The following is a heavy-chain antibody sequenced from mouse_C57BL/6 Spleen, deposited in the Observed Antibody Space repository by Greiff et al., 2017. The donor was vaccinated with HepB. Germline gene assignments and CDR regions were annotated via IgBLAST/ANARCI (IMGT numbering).Heavy chain of an antibody. V-gene: IGHV1-18*01. CDR2: INPNNGGT. CDR3: ARVTGTSWFAY. D-gene: IGHD4-1*01. J-gene: IGHJ3*01. Sequence: VQLQQSGPELVKPGASVKIPCKASGYTFTDYNMDWVKQSHGKSLEWIGDINPNNGGTIYNQKFKGKATLTVDKSSSTAHMELRSLTSEDTAVYYCARVTGTSWFAYWGQGTLVTVSA. CDR1: GYTFTDYN.